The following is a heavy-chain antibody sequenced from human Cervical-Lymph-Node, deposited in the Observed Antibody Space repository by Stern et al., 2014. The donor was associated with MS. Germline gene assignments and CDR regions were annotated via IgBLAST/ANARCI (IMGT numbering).Heavy chain of an antibody. D-gene: IGHD4-23*01. CDR1: GFTVSSNY. J-gene: IGHJ4*02. V-gene: IGHV3-53*01. CDR2: IYSAGTT. Sequence: EVQLVESGGGLIQPGGSLRLSCAVSGFTVSSNYMSWVRQAPGKGLEWVSLIYSAGTTNYADSVKGRFTISRDSSKNTLNLQMNSLRAEDTAMYYCAIAGGGYGGNSGWGQGPLVIVSS. CDR3: AIAGGGYGGNSG.